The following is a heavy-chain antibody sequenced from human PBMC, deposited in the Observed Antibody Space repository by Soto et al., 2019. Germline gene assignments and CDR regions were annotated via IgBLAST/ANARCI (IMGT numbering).Heavy chain of an antibody. CDR1: GGTFSSYA. CDR2: IIPIFGTA. J-gene: IGHJ6*02. CDR3: ARTERNDDFWSGYPNYYYYGMDV. D-gene: IGHD3-3*01. V-gene: IGHV1-69*18. Sequence: QVQLVQSGAEVKKPGSSVKVSCKASGGTFSSYAISWVRQAPGQGLEWLGNIIPIFGTATYAQKFQGRVTITADESTSTAYMELSSLRSEDTAVYYCARTERNDDFWSGYPNYYYYGMDVWGQGTTVTVSS.